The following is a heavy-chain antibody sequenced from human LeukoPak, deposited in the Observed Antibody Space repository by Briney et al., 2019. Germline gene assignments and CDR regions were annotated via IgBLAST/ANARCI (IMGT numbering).Heavy chain of an antibody. D-gene: IGHD3-3*01. Sequence: SVKVSCKPSGYTFTSYYMHWVRQAPGQGLEWVGGIIPMSGTANYAQKFQGRVTITADESTSTAYMELSSLRSEDTAIYYCASPVKYYDTWSGYPPFDYWGQGTLVTVSS. V-gene: IGHV1-69*13. CDR3: ASPVKYYDTWSGYPPFDY. J-gene: IGHJ4*02. CDR1: GYTFTSYY. CDR2: IIPMSGTA.